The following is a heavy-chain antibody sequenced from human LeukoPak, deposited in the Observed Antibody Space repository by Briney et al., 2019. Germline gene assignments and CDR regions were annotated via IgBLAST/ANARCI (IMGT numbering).Heavy chain of an antibody. D-gene: IGHD2-2*01. Sequence: GASVKVSCKASGGTFSSYAISWVRQAPGQGLEWMVGIIPIFGTANYAQKFQGRVTITADESTSTAYMELSSLRSEDTAVYYCARPERYCSSTSCLMAYFDYWGQGTLVTVSS. CDR1: GGTFSSYA. CDR3: ARPERYCSSTSCLMAYFDY. J-gene: IGHJ4*02. V-gene: IGHV1-69*13. CDR2: IIPIFGTA.